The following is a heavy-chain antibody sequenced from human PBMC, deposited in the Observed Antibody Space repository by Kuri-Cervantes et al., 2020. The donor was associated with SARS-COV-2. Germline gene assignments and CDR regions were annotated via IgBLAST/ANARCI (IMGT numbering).Heavy chain of an antibody. D-gene: IGHD5/OR15-5a*01. Sequence: GGSLRLSCATSGFTFANSWMNWVRQAPGKGLEWVGRIKSNADGGTVDYAVAVEVRFTISRDDSKNTLFLHMNGLRVEDTAKYYCNTDKPTVVSRDYWGPGVPVTVSS. V-gene: IGHV3-15*07. CDR2: IKSNADGGTV. CDR1: GFTFANSW. CDR3: NTDKPTVVSRDY. J-gene: IGHJ4*02.